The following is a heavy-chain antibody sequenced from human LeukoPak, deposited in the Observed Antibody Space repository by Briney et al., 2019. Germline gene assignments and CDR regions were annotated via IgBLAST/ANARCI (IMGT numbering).Heavy chain of an antibody. CDR2: IFYSGST. CDR3: ARGDFWSGWDY. J-gene: IGHJ4*02. D-gene: IGHD3-3*01. V-gene: IGHV4-59*01. Sequence: SETLSLTCAVSGGSISGFYWSWVRQPPGKGLEWIGYIFYSGSTNYHPSLKSRVTISVDTSRTQFSLKLSSVTAADTAVYYCARGDFWSGWDYWGQGALVTVSS. CDR1: GGSISGFY.